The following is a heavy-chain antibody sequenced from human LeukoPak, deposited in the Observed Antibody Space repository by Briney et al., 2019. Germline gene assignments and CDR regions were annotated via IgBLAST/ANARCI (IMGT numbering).Heavy chain of an antibody. D-gene: IGHD3-10*01. CDR1: GFTFSSYS. J-gene: IGHJ4*02. Sequence: GGSLRLSCAASGFTFSSYSMNWVRQAPGKGLEWVSAFSGSGGSTYYADSVKGRFTISRDNSKNTLYLQMNSLRAEDTAVYYCARVTYGSGTYGAFDYWGQGTLVTVSS. CDR3: ARVTYGSGTYGAFDY. V-gene: IGHV3-23*01. CDR2: FSGSGGST.